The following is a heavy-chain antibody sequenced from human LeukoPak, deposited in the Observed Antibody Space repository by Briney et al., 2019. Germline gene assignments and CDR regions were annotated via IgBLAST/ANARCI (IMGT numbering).Heavy chain of an antibody. D-gene: IGHD2-8*01. CDR1: GYTFTSYY. Sequence: ASVKVSCKASGYTFTSYYMHWVRQAPRQGLEWMGIINPSGGSTSYAQKFQGRVTMTRDTSTSTVYMELSSLRSEDTAVYYCARTHCTNGVCDIPYFDCWGQGTLVTVSS. CDR2: INPSGGST. J-gene: IGHJ4*02. CDR3: ARTHCTNGVCDIPYFDC. V-gene: IGHV1-46*01.